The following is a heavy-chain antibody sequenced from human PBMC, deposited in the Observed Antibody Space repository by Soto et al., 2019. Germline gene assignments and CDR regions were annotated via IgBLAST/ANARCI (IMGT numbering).Heavy chain of an antibody. J-gene: IGHJ5*02. D-gene: IGHD3-10*01. CDR3: AREPFGRFDP. Sequence: PGGSLRLSCAASEFTFSTYALHWVRQAPGKGLEWVAVISYDGSKKFYADSVKGRFTISRDNSKNTLYLQMNSLRSDDTAVYYCAREPFGRFDPWGQGTLVTVSS. CDR1: EFTFSTYA. V-gene: IGHV3-30-3*01. CDR2: ISYDGSKK.